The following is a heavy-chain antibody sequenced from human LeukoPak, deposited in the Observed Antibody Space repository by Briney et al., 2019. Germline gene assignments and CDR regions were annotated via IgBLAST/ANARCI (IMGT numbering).Heavy chain of an antibody. CDR3: VSPRGFSYGYFDY. CDR1: GGSIRSSSAY. D-gene: IGHD5-18*01. Sequence: PSETLSLTRTVSGGSIRSSSAYWGWIRQPPGKGLEWIGSIYYSKNTYYNPSLKSRVTISADTSKNQFSLTLGSVSATDTAVYYCVSPRGFSYGYFDYWGQGTLVTVSS. J-gene: IGHJ4*02. V-gene: IGHV4-39*01. CDR2: IYYSKNT.